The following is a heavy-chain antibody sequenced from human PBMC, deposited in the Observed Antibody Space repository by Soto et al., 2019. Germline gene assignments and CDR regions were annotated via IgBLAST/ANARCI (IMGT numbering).Heavy chain of an antibody. J-gene: IGHJ6*02. CDR1: GYTFTSYD. CDR2: INAGNGNT. Sequence: ASVKVSCKASGYTFTSYDINWVRQATGQRLEWLGWINAGNGNTKYSQKFQGRVTITRDTSASTAYMELSSLRSEDTAVYYCAREREGGNYDYVWGSYRSNAMDVWGQGTTVTVSS. D-gene: IGHD3-16*02. CDR3: AREREGGNYDYVWGSYRSNAMDV. V-gene: IGHV1-3*01.